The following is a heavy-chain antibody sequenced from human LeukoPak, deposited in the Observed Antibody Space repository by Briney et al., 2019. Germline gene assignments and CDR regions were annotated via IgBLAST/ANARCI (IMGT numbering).Heavy chain of an antibody. CDR1: GFTFSSYG. J-gene: IGHJ4*02. Sequence: GRSLRLSCAASGFTFSSYGMHWVRQAPGKGLEWVAVIWYDGSNKYYADSVKGRFTISRDDSKNTLYLQMNSLRAEDTAVYYCARDDSSGYYHFDYWGQGTLVTVSS. V-gene: IGHV3-33*01. CDR2: IWYDGSNK. CDR3: ARDDSSGYYHFDY. D-gene: IGHD3-22*01.